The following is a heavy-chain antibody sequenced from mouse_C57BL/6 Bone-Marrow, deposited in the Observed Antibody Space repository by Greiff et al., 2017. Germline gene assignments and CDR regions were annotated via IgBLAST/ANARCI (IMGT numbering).Heavy chain of an antibody. Sequence: VQLQQSGAELARPGASVKLSCKASGYTFTSYGISWVKQRTGQGLEWIGEIYPRSGNTYYNEKFKGKATLTADKSSSTAYMELRSLTSEDSAVYFGAREGLLSMDYWGQGTTLTVSS. J-gene: IGHJ2*01. D-gene: IGHD2-10*01. CDR1: GYTFTSYG. CDR2: IYPRSGNT. V-gene: IGHV1-81*01. CDR3: AREGLLSMDY.